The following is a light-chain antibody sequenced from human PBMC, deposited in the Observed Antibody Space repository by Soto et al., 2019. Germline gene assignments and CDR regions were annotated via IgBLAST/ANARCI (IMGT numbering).Light chain of an antibody. CDR3: QRSNNAPPDGDLS. CDR2: AAS. V-gene: IGKV1-39*01. Sequence: DIQMTQSPSSLSASVGDRVTITCRASQSISSFLNWYQQKPGKAPKLLIYAASSLQTGVPSRFSGSGSGAYFTLTINSLQPEDSAICCAQRSNNAPPDGDLSFGGGTKVEIK. J-gene: IGKJ4*01. CDR1: QSISSF.